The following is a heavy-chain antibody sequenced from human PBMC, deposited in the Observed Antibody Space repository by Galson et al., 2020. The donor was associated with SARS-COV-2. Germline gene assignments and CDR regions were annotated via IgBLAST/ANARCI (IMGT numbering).Heavy chain of an antibody. CDR3: ARHDHLRLWFGELLYSLDY. J-gene: IGHJ4*02. D-gene: IGHD3-10*01. CDR1: GYSFTSYW. CDR2: IYPGDSDT. V-gene: IGHV5-51*01. Sequence: GESLKISCKGSGYSFTSYWIGWVRQMPGKGLEWMGIIYPGDSDTRYSPSFQGQVTISADKSISTAYLQWSSLKASDTAMYYCARHDHLRLWFGELLYSLDYWGQGTLVTVSS.